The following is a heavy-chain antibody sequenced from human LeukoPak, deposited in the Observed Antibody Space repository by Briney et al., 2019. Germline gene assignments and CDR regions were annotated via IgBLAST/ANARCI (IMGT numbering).Heavy chain of an antibody. V-gene: IGHV1-69*05. CDR1: GGTFSSYA. D-gene: IGHD2-2*01. CDR2: IIPIFGTA. Sequence: SVKVSCKASGGTFSSYAISWVRQAPGQGLEWMGRIIPIFGTANYAQKFQGRVTITTDESTSTAYMELSSLRSEDTAVYYCGRGRRVPSSLDYWGQGTLVTVSS. J-gene: IGHJ4*02. CDR3: GRGRRVPSSLDY.